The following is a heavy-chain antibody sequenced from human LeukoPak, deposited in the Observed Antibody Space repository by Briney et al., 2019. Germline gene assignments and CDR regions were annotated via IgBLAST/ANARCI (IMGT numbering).Heavy chain of an antibody. Sequence: ASVKVSCKASGYTFTGYYMHWVRQAPGQGLEWMGWINPNSGGTNYAQKFQGRVTMTRDTSISTAFMELSRLRSDDTAVYYCARNYDILTGFQQFYAFDIWGQGTMVTVSS. J-gene: IGHJ3*02. V-gene: IGHV1-2*02. CDR3: ARNYDILTGFQQFYAFDI. D-gene: IGHD3-9*01. CDR1: GYTFTGYY. CDR2: INPNSGGT.